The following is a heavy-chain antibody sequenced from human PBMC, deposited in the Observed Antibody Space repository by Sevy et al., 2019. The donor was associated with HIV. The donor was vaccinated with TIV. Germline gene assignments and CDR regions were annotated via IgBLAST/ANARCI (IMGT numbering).Heavy chain of an antibody. CDR3: ARGRGNGWYYFDY. CDR2: IIPILGTV. CDR1: GGTFSSYG. J-gene: IGHJ4*02. V-gene: IGHV1-69*13. D-gene: IGHD6-19*01. Sequence: ASVKVSCKASGGTFSSYGISWVRQAPGQGLEWMGGIIPILGTVNNAQKFQGRGTITADESTKTAYMELSSLRSEDTAVYYCARGRGNGWYYFDYWGQETLVTVSS.